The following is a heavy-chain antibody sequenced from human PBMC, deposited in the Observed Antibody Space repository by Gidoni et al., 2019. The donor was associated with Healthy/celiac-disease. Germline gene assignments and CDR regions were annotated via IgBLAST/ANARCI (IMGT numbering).Heavy chain of an antibody. J-gene: IGHJ5*02. V-gene: IGHV5-51*01. CDR2: IYPGDSDT. CDR3: ARSGCSGGSCFFSNWFDP. Sequence: EVQLVQSGAEVKTPGESLKISCKGSGYSFTSYWIGWVRQMPGKGLEWMGIIYPGDSDTRYSPSFQGQVTISADKSISTAYLQWSSLKASDTAMYYCARSGCSGGSCFFSNWFDPWGQGTLVTVSS. CDR1: GYSFTSYW. D-gene: IGHD2-15*01.